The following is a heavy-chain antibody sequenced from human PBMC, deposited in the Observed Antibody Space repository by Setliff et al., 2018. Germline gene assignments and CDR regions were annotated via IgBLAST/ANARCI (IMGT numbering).Heavy chain of an antibody. V-gene: IGHV4-4*08. D-gene: IGHD3-10*01. Sequence: SETLSLTCTVSGGSISDSSWSWIRQPPGKGLEWIGCISSIGNTYYNPSLGSRLTISADTSKSQFSLNLSSVTAADTAVYYCARIAYGSGSYYFDYWGQGTLVTVSS. CDR2: ISSIGNT. CDR3: ARIAYGSGSYYFDY. J-gene: IGHJ4*02. CDR1: GGSISDSS.